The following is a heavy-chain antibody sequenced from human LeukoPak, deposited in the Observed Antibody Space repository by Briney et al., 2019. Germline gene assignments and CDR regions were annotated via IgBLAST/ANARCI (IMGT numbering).Heavy chain of an antibody. Sequence: SETLSLTRTVSGGSISSYYWSWIRQPPGKGLEWIGYIYYSGSTNYNPSLKSRVTISVDTSKNQFSLKLSSVTAADTAVYYCARDGDADSDWGQGTLVTVSS. J-gene: IGHJ4*02. D-gene: IGHD2-21*02. CDR3: ARDGDADSD. CDR1: GGSISSYY. CDR2: IYYSGST. V-gene: IGHV4-59*01.